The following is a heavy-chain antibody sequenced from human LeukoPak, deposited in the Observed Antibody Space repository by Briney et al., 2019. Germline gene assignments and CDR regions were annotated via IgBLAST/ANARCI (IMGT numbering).Heavy chain of an antibody. J-gene: IGHJ4*02. CDR1: GCTFSSYA. Sequence: ASVKVSCKASGCTFSSYAISWVRQAPGQGLEWMGWINPNSGGTNYAQEFQGRVTMTRGTSISTAYLGLSRLRSDDTAVYYCERAYGSGWYPHFDYWGQGTLVTVSS. CDR2: INPNSGGT. CDR3: ERAYGSGWYPHFDY. V-gene: IGHV1-2*02. D-gene: IGHD6-19*01.